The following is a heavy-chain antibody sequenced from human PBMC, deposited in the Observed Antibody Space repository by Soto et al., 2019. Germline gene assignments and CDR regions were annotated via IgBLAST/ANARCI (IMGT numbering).Heavy chain of an antibody. V-gene: IGHV4-4*07. CDR1: GGSISGYY. CDR2: IYTSGST. CDR3: ARDLAVTTIWFDP. D-gene: IGHD4-17*01. J-gene: IGHJ5*02. Sequence: SETLSLTCTVSGGSISGYYWTWIRQPAGKGLEWIGRIYTSGSTNYNPSLKSRVTMSVDTSKNQFSLKLSSVTAADTAVYYCARDLAVTTIWFDPFGQGTLVTVSS.